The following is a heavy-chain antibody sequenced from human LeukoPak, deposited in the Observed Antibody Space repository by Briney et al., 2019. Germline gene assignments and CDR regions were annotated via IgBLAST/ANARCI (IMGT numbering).Heavy chain of an antibody. J-gene: IGHJ4*02. Sequence: TGGSLRLSCAASGFTFSSYSMNWVRQAPGKGLEWVSSISSSSSYIYYADSVKGRFTISRDNAKNSLYLQMNSLRAEDTAVYYXXXXXGSGXDLVFDYWGQGTLVTVSX. CDR3: XXXXGSGXDLVFDY. V-gene: IGHV3-21*01. CDR1: GFTFSSYS. CDR2: ISSSSSYI. D-gene: IGHD5-12*01.